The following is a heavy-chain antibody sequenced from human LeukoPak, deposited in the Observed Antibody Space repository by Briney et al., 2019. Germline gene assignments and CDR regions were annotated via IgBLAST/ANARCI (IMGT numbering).Heavy chain of an antibody. CDR2: ISYDGITK. D-gene: IGHD2-21*01. Sequence: PGGSLRLSCAASGFIFKSYAIHWVRQAPGKGLDWVAFISYDGITKYYADSVKGRFTISRDNGKKSLYLQMNSLRTEDTAFYYCAGAIGYFDFWGQGTLVTVSS. V-gene: IGHV3-30-3*01. CDR3: AGAIGYFDF. J-gene: IGHJ4*02. CDR1: GFIFKSYA.